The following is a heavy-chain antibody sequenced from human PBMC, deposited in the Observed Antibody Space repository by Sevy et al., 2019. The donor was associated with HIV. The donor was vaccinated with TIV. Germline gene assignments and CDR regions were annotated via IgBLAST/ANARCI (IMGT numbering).Heavy chain of an antibody. Sequence: ASVKVSCKASCYTFTSYGISWVRQAPGQGLEWMGWISAYNGNTNYAQKLQGRVTMTTDTSTSTAYMELRSLRSDDTAVYYCAREAGGGSYYDLDYWGQGTLVTVSS. D-gene: IGHD1-26*01. CDR2: ISAYNGNT. V-gene: IGHV1-18*01. CDR1: CYTFTSYG. CDR3: AREAGGGSYYDLDY. J-gene: IGHJ4*02.